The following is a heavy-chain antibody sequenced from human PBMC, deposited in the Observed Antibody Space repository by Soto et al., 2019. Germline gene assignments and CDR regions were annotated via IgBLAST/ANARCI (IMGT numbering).Heavy chain of an antibody. CDR3: ARDQAYGVGAFDI. Sequence: QVQLQESGPGLVKPSETLSLTCTVSGVSISSYYWSWIRQPPGKGLEWIGYIYYSGSTNYNPSLKSRVTISVDTSKNQFSLKLSSVTAADTAVYYCARDQAYGVGAFDIWGQGTMVTVSS. V-gene: IGHV4-59*01. D-gene: IGHD4-17*01. CDR1: GVSISSYY. CDR2: IYYSGST. J-gene: IGHJ3*02.